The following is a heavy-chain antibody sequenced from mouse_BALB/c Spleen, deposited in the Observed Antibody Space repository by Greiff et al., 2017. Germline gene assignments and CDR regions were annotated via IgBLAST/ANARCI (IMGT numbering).Heavy chain of an antibody. D-gene: IGHD2-14*01. J-gene: IGHJ4*01. CDR1: GYAFTNYL. V-gene: IGHV1-54*01. CDR2: INPGSGGT. CDR3: ARSSSIGTTKAMDY. Sequence: QVQLQQSGAELVRPGTSVKVSCKASGYAFTNYLIEWVKQRPGQGLEWIGVINPGSGGTNYNEKFKGKATLTADKSSSTAYMQLSSLTSDDSAVYFCARSSSIGTTKAMDYWGQGTSVTVSS.